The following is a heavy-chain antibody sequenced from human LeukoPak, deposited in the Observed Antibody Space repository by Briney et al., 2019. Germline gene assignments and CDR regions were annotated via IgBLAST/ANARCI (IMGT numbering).Heavy chain of an antibody. Sequence: GGSLRLSCAASGFTFSSNWMTWVRQAPGKGLEWVANIKQDGSEKYYVDSVKGRFTISRDNAKNSLYLQMNSLRAEDTAMYYCARDAFSRISIFGVASDAFDIWGQGTMVTVSS. CDR3: ARDAFSRISIFGVASDAFDI. J-gene: IGHJ3*02. CDR1: GFTFSSNW. CDR2: IKQDGSEK. V-gene: IGHV3-7*01. D-gene: IGHD3-3*01.